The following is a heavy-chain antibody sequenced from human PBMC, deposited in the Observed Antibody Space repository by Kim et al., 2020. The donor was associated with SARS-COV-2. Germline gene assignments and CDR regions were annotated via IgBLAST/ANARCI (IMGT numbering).Heavy chain of an antibody. CDR1: GFTFSRYD. CDR3: XXDMXXX. J-gene: IGHJ4*02. D-gene: IGHD3-10*02. V-gene: IGHV3-30*18. CDR2: ISYDGTKN. Sequence: GGSLRLSCAASGFTFSRYDMHWVRQAPGKGLEWVAVISYDGTKNFYADSVKGRXTISXXNSXNTLYXXXNSLRAEDTAXXYCXXDMXXXWGQGIXXXVSS.